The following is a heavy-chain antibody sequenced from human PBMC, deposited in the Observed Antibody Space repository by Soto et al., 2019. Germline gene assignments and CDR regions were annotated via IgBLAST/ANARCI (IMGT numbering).Heavy chain of an antibody. V-gene: IGHV3-53*01. J-gene: IGHJ3*02. CDR2: IYSGGAT. CDR1: DVDGSSNY. D-gene: IGHD1-7*01. CDR3: ARVAKGTIYSPHAFDI. Sequence: GGSLIICCASSDVDGSSNYRSWVRQAPGKGLEWVSIIYSGGATYYADSVKGRFTISRDNSKNTLYLQMNSLRAEDTAVYYCARVAKGTIYSPHAFDIWGQGTIVNVSS.